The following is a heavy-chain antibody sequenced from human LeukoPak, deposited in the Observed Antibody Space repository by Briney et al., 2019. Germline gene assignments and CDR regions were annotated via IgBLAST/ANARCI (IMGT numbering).Heavy chain of an antibody. CDR3: ARHRPSEYSYGFLDY. V-gene: IGHV4-39*01. CDR2: IYYSGST. D-gene: IGHD5-18*01. CDR1: GGSISSSSYY. J-gene: IGHJ4*02. Sequence: SETLSLTCTVSGGSISSSSYYWGWSRQPPGKGLEWIGSIYYSGSTYYNPSLKSRVTISVDTSKNQFSLKLSSVTAADTAVYYCARHRPSEYSYGFLDYWGQGTLVTVSS.